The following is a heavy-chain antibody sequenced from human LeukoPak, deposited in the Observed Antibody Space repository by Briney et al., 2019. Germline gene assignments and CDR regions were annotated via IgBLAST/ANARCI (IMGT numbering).Heavy chain of an antibody. J-gene: IGHJ4*02. Sequence: GGSLRLSCAGSGFTFGGYGMHWFRQTPGKGLEWVAVIAYDGSRAFYADSVKGRFTISKDNSKNTMSVQMDDLRAEDTAVYYCTRYNNDHFDYWGQGTLVTVSS. V-gene: IGHV3-33*01. CDR1: GFTFGGYG. CDR3: TRYNNDHFDY. CDR2: IAYDGSRA. D-gene: IGHD1-14*01.